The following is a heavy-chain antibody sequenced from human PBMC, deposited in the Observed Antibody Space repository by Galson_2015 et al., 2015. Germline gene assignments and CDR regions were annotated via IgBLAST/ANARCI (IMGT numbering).Heavy chain of an antibody. V-gene: IGHV3-21*01. CDR2: ISSSSSYI. Sequence: SLRLSCAAYGFTFSSYSMNWVRQAPGKGLEWVSSISSSSSYIYYADSVKGRFTISRDNAKNSLYLQMHSLRAEDTAVYYCARDLSEYFSYGMDVWGQGTTVTVSS. D-gene: IGHD2/OR15-2a*01. J-gene: IGHJ6*02. CDR1: GFTFSSYS. CDR3: ARDLSEYFSYGMDV.